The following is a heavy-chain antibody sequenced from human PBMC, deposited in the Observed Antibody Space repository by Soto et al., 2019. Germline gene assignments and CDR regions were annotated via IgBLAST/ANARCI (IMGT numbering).Heavy chain of an antibody. V-gene: IGHV3-53*01. Sequence: GGSLRLSCAASGFTFSSYGMHWVRQAPGKXLEWVAVIYSGGSTYYADSVKGRFTISRDNSKNTLYLQMNSLRAEDTAVYYCARGGTGYHSAYYYYGMDVWGQGTTVTVSS. CDR2: IYSGGST. J-gene: IGHJ6*02. CDR1: GFTFSSYG. CDR3: ARGGTGYHSAYYYYGMDV. D-gene: IGHD3-9*01.